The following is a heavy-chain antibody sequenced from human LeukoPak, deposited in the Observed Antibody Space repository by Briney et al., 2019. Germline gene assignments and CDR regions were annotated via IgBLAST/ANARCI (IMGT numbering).Heavy chain of an antibody. D-gene: IGHD5-18*01. Sequence: SGRSLRLSCAASGFTFSSYGMHWVRQAPGKGLEWVAVISYDGSNKYYGDSVRGRFTISRDNSKNTLYLQMNSLRAEDTAVYYCARDLGSGYSYGPAGWGQGTLVTVSS. CDR1: GFTFSSYG. CDR3: ARDLGSGYSYGPAG. CDR2: ISYDGSNK. J-gene: IGHJ4*02. V-gene: IGHV3-30*03.